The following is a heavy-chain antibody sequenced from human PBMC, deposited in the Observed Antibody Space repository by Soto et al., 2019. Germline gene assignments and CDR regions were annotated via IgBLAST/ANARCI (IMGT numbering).Heavy chain of an antibody. CDR1: GFTFSSYG. J-gene: IGHJ6*02. D-gene: IGHD3-16*01. V-gene: IGHV3-30*18. CDR3: AKDLGDLMGYYYYGMDG. Sequence: GGSLRLSCAASGFTFSSYGMHWVRQAPGKGLEWVAVISYDGSNKYYADSVKGRFTISGDNSKNTLYLQMNSLRAEDTAVYYCAKDLGDLMGYYYYGMDGWGQGTTVTVSS. CDR2: ISYDGSNK.